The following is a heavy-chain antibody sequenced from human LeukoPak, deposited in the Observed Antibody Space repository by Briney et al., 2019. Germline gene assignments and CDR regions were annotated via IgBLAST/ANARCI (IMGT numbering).Heavy chain of an antibody. CDR3: ARGLRVPSTSGASFDY. CDR1: GGSIRSGGYC. D-gene: IGHD2-2*01. Sequence: SETLSLTCTVSGGSIRSGGYCWGWVRQPPGRGLGWIGYFYHSGSTNYNPSHKSRVTITIDRSKTQFSLKLSSVTAADTAVYYCARGLRVPSTSGASFDYWGQGTLVTVSS. J-gene: IGHJ4*02. CDR2: FYHSGST. V-gene: IGHV4-30-2*01.